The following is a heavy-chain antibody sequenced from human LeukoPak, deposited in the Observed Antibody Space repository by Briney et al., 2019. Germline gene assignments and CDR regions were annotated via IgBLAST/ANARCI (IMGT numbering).Heavy chain of an antibody. CDR1: GFTFSSYG. CDR2: IWYDGSNK. CDR3: ARDRSCGSGREDYYYGMDV. Sequence: GGSLRLSCAASGFTFSSYGMHWVRQAPGKGLEWVAVIWYDGSNKYYADSVKGRFTISRDNSKNTLYLQMNSLRAEDTAVYYCARDRSCGSGREDYYYGMDVWGQGTTVTVSS. V-gene: IGHV3-33*01. J-gene: IGHJ6*02. D-gene: IGHD3-10*01.